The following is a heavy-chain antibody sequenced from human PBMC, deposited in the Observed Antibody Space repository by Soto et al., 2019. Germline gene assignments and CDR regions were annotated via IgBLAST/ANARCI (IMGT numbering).Heavy chain of an antibody. D-gene: IGHD5-12*01. Sequence: GGSLRLSCESSGFTCSNYGMHWFRQAPGKGLEWVSVISHDGRNKYYADSVKGRFTISRDNSKNTLYLQMNTLTAEDTAVYYCGGGLYFFDYCGQGTLVTSPQ. V-gene: IGHV3-30*03. CDR2: ISHDGRNK. CDR1: GFTCSNYG. CDR3: GGGLYFFDY. J-gene: IGHJ4*02.